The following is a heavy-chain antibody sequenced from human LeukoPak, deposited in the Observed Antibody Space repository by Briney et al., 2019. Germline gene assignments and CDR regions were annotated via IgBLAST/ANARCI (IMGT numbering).Heavy chain of an antibody. CDR2: ISAYNGNT. V-gene: IGHV1-18*01. J-gene: IGHJ5*02. D-gene: IGHD3-16*01. CDR3: VREVLRVWFDP. Sequence: VASVKVSCKASGYTFTSYGISWVRQAPGQGLEWMGWISAYNGNTNYAQKLQGRVTMTTDTSTSTAYMELRSLRSDDTAVYYCVREVLRVWFDPWGQGTLVTVSS. CDR1: GYTFTSYG.